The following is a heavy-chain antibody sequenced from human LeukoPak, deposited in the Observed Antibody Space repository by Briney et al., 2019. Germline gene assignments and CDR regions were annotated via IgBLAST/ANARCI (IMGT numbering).Heavy chain of an antibody. CDR3: ARSGVLRELGILESWFDP. J-gene: IGHJ5*02. Sequence: ASVKVSCKASGGTFTSYDINWVRQATGQGLEWMGWMNPNSGNTGYAQKFQGRVTITRNTSISTAYMELSSLRSEDTAVYYCARSGVLRELGILESWFDPWGQGTLVTVSS. D-gene: IGHD7-27*01. V-gene: IGHV1-8*03. CDR2: MNPNSGNT. CDR1: GGTFTSYD.